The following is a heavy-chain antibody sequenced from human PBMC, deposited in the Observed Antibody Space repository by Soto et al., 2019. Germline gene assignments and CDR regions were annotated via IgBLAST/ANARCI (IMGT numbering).Heavy chain of an antibody. J-gene: IGHJ3*02. CDR1: GYSFTSYW. V-gene: IGHV5-10-1*01. Sequence: GESLKISCKVSGYSFTSYWVSWVRQMPGKGLEWMGRIDPSDSYTNYSPSFQGHVTIAADRSISTAYLQWSSLKASDTAMYYCATDSGNDAFDIWGQGTMVTVSS. D-gene: IGHD2-21*01. CDR2: IDPSDSYT. CDR3: ATDSGNDAFDI.